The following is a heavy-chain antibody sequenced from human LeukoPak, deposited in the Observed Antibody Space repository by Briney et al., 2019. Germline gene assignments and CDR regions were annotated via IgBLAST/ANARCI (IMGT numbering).Heavy chain of an antibody. D-gene: IGHD2-15*01. CDR2: INPNSGGT. CDR1: GYTFTSYG. CDR3: ARQKVLHYYYYYGMDV. Sequence: GASVKVSCKASGYTFTSYGISWVRQAPGQGLEWMGRINPNSGGTNYAQKFQGRVTMTRDTSISTAYMELSRLRSDDTAVYYCARQKVLHYYYYYGMDVWGQGTTVTVSS. V-gene: IGHV1-2*06. J-gene: IGHJ6*02.